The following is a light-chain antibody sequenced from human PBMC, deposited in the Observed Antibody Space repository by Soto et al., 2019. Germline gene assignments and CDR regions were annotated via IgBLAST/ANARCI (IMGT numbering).Light chain of an antibody. V-gene: IGLV2-14*01. CDR2: DVS. J-gene: IGLJ1*01. Sequence: QSALTQPASVSGSPGQSITISCTGTSSDVSAYNYVSWYQQHPGKAPKLMIFDVSNRPSGVSNRFSGSKSGNTASLTISGLQAEDEADYYCSLYTSSSTLGVFGTGTKLTVL. CDR1: SSDVSAYNY. CDR3: SLYTSSSTLGV.